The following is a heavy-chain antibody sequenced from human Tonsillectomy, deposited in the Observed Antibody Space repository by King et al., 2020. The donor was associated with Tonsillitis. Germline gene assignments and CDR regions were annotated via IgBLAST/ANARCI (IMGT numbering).Heavy chain of an antibody. J-gene: IGHJ4*02. CDR3: AGGSGWLIDH. Sequence: QLVQSGGGLVQPGGSLRLSCAASGFTFSTYWMTWVRQAPGKGLEWVANIKQDGTEKNYVDSVKGRFTISRDNAKNSLYLQMNSLRAEDTAVYYCAGGSGWLIDHWAQGTLVIVSS. D-gene: IGHD6-19*01. V-gene: IGHV3-7*01. CDR1: GFTFSTYW. CDR2: IKQDGTEK.